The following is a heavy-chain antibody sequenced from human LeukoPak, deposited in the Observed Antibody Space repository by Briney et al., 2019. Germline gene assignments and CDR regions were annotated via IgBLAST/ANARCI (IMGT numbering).Heavy chain of an antibody. CDR2: IYYSGST. D-gene: IGHD4-17*01. CDR1: GGSISSSSYY. CDR3: AREHDYGDYVAAFDI. J-gene: IGHJ3*02. V-gene: IGHV4-39*07. Sequence: SETLSLTCTVSGGSISSSSYYWGWIRQPPGKGLEWIGSIYYSGSTYYNPSLKSRVTISVDTSKNQFSLKLSSVTAADTAVYYCAREHDYGDYVAAFDIWGQGTKVTVSS.